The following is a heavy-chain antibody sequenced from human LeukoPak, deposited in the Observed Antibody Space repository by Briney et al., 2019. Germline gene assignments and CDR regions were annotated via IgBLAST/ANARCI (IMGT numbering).Heavy chain of an antibody. Sequence: TLSLTCTVSGGSISGYWWSWVRQPPGKALEWLARIDWDDDKYYSTSLKTRLTISKDTSKNQVVLTMTNMDPVDTATYYCARIWLTRSYYFDYWGQGTLVTVSS. D-gene: IGHD5-12*01. CDR3: ARIWLTRSYYFDY. V-gene: IGHV2-70*18. J-gene: IGHJ4*02. CDR1: GGSISGYW. CDR2: IDWDDDK.